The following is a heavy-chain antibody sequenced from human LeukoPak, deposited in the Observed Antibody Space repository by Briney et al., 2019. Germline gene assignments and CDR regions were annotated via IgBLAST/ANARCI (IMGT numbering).Heavy chain of an antibody. Sequence: GGSLRLSCAASGFNFNTYWMAWVRQAPAGKGLERVASISQDGGESYYADSVRGRFTISRDNAKNTLYLRMNSPRAEDTTMYYCTRLQPYFNSWGQGTLVTVSS. V-gene: IGHV3-7*01. CDR3: TRLQPYFNS. D-gene: IGHD2/OR15-2a*01. CDR2: ISQDGGES. CDR1: GFNFNTYW. J-gene: IGHJ1*01.